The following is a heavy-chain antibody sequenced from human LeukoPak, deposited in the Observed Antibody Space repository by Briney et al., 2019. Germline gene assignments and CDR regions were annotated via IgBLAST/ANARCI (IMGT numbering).Heavy chain of an antibody. J-gene: IGHJ6*03. CDR2: ISAYNGNT. V-gene: IGHV1-18*01. CDR1: GYTFTSYG. D-gene: IGHD3-3*01. Sequence: ASVKVSCKASGYTFTSYGISWVRQAPGQGLEWMGWISAYNGNTNYAQKLQGRVTMITDTSTSTAYMELRSLRSDDTAVYYCARDKRNFWGGYYVYYYYMDVWGKGTTVTVSS. CDR3: ARDKRNFWGGYYVYYYYMDV.